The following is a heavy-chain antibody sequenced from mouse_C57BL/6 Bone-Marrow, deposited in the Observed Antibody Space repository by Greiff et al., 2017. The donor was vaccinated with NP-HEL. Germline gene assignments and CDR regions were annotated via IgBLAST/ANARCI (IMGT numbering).Heavy chain of an antibody. D-gene: IGHD2-3*01. CDR3: ARDDGLGY. V-gene: IGHV1-50*01. Sequence: QVQLQQPGAELVKPGASVKLSCKASGYTFTSYWMQWVKQRPGQGLEWIGEIDPSDSYTNYNQKFKGKATLTVDTSSSTAYMQLSSLTSEDSAVYYCARDDGLGYWGQGTSVTVSS. CDR2: IDPSDSYT. CDR1: GYTFTSYW. J-gene: IGHJ4*01.